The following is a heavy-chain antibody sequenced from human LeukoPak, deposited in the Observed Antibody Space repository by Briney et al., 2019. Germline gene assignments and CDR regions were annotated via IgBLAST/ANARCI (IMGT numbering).Heavy chain of an antibody. Sequence: WRSLRLSCAASECTFTNYAMSWVRQAPGKGLEWVSSVSESGGSTYYADSGKGRFTIARDNPKNTLYLQMNSLRVEDTAVYYCAKGNAAFDIWGQGTMVIVSS. CDR1: ECTFTNYA. J-gene: IGHJ3*02. CDR3: AKGNAAFDI. V-gene: IGHV3-23*01. D-gene: IGHD1-1*01. CDR2: VSESGGST.